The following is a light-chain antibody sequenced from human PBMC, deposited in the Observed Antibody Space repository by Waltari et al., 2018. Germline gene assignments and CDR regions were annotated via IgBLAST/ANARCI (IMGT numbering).Light chain of an antibody. CDR2: RNT. Sequence: QSVLTQPPSASGTPGQKVTMSCSGGRSDIGNNYVYWYQQLPGTTPKLLIYRNTQRPSGLHVRIAASKSVTSASLAISGLRSEDEAIYYCASWDDRLGGVLFGGGTKLTVL. CDR3: ASWDDRLGGVL. J-gene: IGLJ2*01. V-gene: IGLV1-47*01. CDR1: RSDIGNNY.